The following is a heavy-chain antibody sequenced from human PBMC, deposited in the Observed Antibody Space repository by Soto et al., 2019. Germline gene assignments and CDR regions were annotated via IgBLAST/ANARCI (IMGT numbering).Heavy chain of an antibody. V-gene: IGHV3-23*01. CDR1: GFTLSSYD. CDR3: AKDRGDNAGYPAFDI. D-gene: IGHD3-9*01. CDR2: IRGSGGAT. Sequence: EVQLLESGGGLVQPGGSLRLSCAASGFTLSSYDMGWVRQAPGKALEWISLIRGSGGATFYADSVEGRLTISRDISKNTLYLQMNSLRAEDSAVYYCAKDRGDNAGYPAFDIWGQGIMVTVSS. J-gene: IGHJ3*02.